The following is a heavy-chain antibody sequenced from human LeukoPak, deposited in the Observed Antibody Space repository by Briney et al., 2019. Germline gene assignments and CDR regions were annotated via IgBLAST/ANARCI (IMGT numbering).Heavy chain of an antibody. D-gene: IGHD2-15*01. V-gene: IGHV4-59*01. CDR2: IYYSGST. CDR1: GGSISSYY. Sequence: SETLSLTCTVSGGSISSYYWSWIRQPPGKGLEWIGYIYYSGSTNYNPSLKSRVTISADTSKNQFSLTLSSVTAADTAVYYCARETCSGGSCYLLDYWGQGTLVTVSS. J-gene: IGHJ4*02. CDR3: ARETCSGGSCYLLDY.